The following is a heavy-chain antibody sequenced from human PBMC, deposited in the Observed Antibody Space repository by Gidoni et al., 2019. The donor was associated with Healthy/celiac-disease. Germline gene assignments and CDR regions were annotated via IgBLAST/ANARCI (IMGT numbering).Heavy chain of an antibody. J-gene: IGHJ6*02. CDR3: AKEGYYGMDV. CDR2: ISYDGSNK. CDR1: GFTFSSSG. Sequence: QVQLVESGGGVVQPVRSLRLSCAASGFTFSSSGMHWVRQAPGKGLEWVAVISYDGSNKYYADSVKGRVTISRDNSKNTLYLQMNSLRAEDTAVYYCAKEGYYGMDVWGQGTTVTVSS. V-gene: IGHV3-30*18.